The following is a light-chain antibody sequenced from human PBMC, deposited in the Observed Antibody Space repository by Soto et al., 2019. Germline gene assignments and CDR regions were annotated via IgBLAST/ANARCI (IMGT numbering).Light chain of an antibody. CDR2: DVS. J-gene: IGLJ2*01. Sequence: QSALTQPASVSASPGQSITISCTGTSSDVGGYNYVSWYQQHPCKAPKLMIYDVSNRPSGVSNRFSGSKSGNTASLTISGLQAEDEADYYCSSYTSSSTLVVFGGGTKLTVL. CDR1: SSDVGGYNY. CDR3: SSYTSSSTLVV. V-gene: IGLV2-14*01.